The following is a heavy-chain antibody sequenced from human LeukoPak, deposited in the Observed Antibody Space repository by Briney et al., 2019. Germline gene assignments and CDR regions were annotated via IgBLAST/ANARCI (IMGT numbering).Heavy chain of an antibody. J-gene: IGHJ4*02. V-gene: IGHV3-43*02. D-gene: IGHD6-19*01. CDR2: VKGDGVTT. Sequence: GGSLRLSCAASGFTFNAYAIHWVRQAPGKGLEWVSLVKGDGVTTDYANSVEGRFTVSRDNSKNSLYLQMSNLRTEDTALYYCVRDTGSGWDFDYWGQGTLVTVSS. CDR3: VRDTGSGWDFDY. CDR1: GFTFNAYA.